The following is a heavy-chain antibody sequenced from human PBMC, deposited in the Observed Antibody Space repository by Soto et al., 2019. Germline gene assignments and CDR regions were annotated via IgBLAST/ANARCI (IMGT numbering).Heavy chain of an antibody. CDR1: GFTFSSYA. D-gene: IGHD1-26*01. CDR3: ARDMSGGTYNYYYGMDV. V-gene: IGHV3-23*01. Sequence: GGSLRLSCAASGFTFSSYAMTWVRQAPGRGLEWVSAISGSGSPTYYADSVKGRFTISRDNSKNALYLQMNSLRADDTAVYYCARDMSGGTYNYYYGMDVWGQGTTVTVSS. CDR2: ISGSGSPT. J-gene: IGHJ6*02.